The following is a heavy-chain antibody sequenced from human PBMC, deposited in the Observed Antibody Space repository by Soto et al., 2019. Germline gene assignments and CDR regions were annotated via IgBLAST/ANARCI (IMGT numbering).Heavy chain of an antibody. CDR3: AREPRDREAVGL. CDR2: SIPIIDTT. V-gene: IGHV1-69*06. CDR1: GGNFNNYA. J-gene: IGHJ3*01. Sequence: QVQLVQSGAEVKKPGSSVKVSCKASGGNFNNYAISWVRQSPAQGLQWMGGSIPIIDTTHYAQKMQGRVTSRADRGRTTVDMEGTGLTSAEAATYFCAREPRDREAVGLGGQGTAVTVS. D-gene: IGHD1-26*01.